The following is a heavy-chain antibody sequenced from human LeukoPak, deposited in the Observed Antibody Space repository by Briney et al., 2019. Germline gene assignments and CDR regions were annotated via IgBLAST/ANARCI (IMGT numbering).Heavy chain of an antibody. Sequence: PGGSLRLSCAASGFTFSSYSMNWVRQAPGKGLEWVSSISSSSSYTYYADSVKGRFTISRDNAKNSLYLQMNSLRAEDTAVYYCARDSQANYDFWSGLGMDVWGQGTTVTVSS. D-gene: IGHD3-3*01. J-gene: IGHJ6*02. CDR1: GFTFSSYS. V-gene: IGHV3-21*01. CDR3: ARDSQANYDFWSGLGMDV. CDR2: ISSSSSYT.